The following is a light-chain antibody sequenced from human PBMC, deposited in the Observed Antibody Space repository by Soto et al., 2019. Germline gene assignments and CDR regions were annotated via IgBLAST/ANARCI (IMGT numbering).Light chain of an antibody. J-gene: IGLJ1*01. CDR3: CSYAGSYTYV. CDR1: SSVVGGYDY. V-gene: IGLV2-11*02. CDR2: DVS. Sequence: QSVLTQPRSVSGSPGQSVTISCTGTSSVVGGYDYVSWYQQHPGKAPKLMIYDVSERPSGVPDRFSGSKSGNTASLTISGRQAVDEADYYCCSYAGSYTYVFGAGTKVTVL.